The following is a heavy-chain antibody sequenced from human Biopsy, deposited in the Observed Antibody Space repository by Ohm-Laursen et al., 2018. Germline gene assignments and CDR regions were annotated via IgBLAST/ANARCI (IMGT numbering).Heavy chain of an antibody. CDR2: IYNSGST. CDR1: GGSASSYL. V-gene: IGHV4-59*02. D-gene: IGHD4-11*01. Sequence: SDTLSLTCSVSGGSASSYLWSWIRQPPGKGLEWIGNIYNSGSTSYNPSLKSRVTISVDTSKNQFSPKLNSATAADTAVYYCASFNDYKGSWFDPWGQGTLVTVSS. CDR3: ASFNDYKGSWFDP. J-gene: IGHJ5*02.